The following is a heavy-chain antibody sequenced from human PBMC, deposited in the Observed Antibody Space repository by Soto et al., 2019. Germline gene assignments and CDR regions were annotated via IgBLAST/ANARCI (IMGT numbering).Heavy chain of an antibody. J-gene: IGHJ4*02. CDR3: AREGGGGRSWPLDY. D-gene: IGHD6-13*01. CDR1: GGTFSSYA. Sequence: QVQLVQSGAEVKKPGSSVKVSCKASGGTFSSYAISWVRQAPGQGLEWMGGIIPIFCTAHYAQKFQGRVTITPLESTGTACLALSSLVSEDTAVYYCAREGGGGRSWPLDYWGQGNLVTVSS. V-gene: IGHV1-69*01. CDR2: IIPIFCTA.